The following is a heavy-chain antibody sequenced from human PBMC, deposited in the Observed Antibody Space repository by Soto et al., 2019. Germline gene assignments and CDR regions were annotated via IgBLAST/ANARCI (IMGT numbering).Heavy chain of an antibody. CDR1: GGTFSSYA. V-gene: IGHV1-69*12. CDR2: IIPIFGTA. D-gene: IGHD6-13*01. Sequence: QVQLVQSGAEVKKAGSSVKVSCKASGGTFSSYAISWVRQAPGQGLEWMGGIIPIFGTANYAQKFQGRVTIPADESTSTAYMELSSLRSEDTAVYYCARVRGGAAAGTMEGGWFDPWGQGTLVTVSS. J-gene: IGHJ5*02. CDR3: ARVRGGAAAGTMEGGWFDP.